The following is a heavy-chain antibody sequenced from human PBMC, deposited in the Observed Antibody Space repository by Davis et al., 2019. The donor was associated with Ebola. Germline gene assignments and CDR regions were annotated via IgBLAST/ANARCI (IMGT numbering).Heavy chain of an antibody. D-gene: IGHD2-2*01. CDR1: GFIFSDYG. CDR3: ARVGYCSSTSCFLYYYYGMDV. CDR2: ISSSSSYI. Sequence: GGSLRLSCATSGFIFSDYGMHWVRQAPGKGLEWVSSISSSSSYIYYADSVKGRFTISRDNAKNTLYLQMNSLRAEDTAVYYCARVGYCSSTSCFLYYYYGMDVWGQGTTVTVSS. V-gene: IGHV3-21*01. J-gene: IGHJ6*02.